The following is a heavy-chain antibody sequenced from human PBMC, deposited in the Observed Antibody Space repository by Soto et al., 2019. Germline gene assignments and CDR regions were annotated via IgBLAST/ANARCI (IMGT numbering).Heavy chain of an antibody. CDR3: ARGGYCSSTSCYGGAFDI. Sequence: SETLSLTCTVSGGSISSYYWSWIRQPPGKGLEWIGYIYYSGSTNYNPSLKSRVTISVDTSKNQFSLKLSSVTAADTAVYYCARGGYCSSTSCYGGAFDIWGQGTMVTVSS. CDR2: IYYSGST. J-gene: IGHJ3*02. CDR1: GGSISSYY. V-gene: IGHV4-59*01. D-gene: IGHD2-2*01.